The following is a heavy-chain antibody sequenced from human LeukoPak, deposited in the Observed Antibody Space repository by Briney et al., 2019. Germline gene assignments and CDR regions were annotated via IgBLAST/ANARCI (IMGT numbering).Heavy chain of an antibody. CDR1: GYTFTGYY. Sequence: ASVKVSCKASGYTFTGYYMHWVRQAPGQGLEWMGWINPNSGGTNYAQKFQGRVTMTRDTSISTAYMELSRLRSDDTAVYYCARGHSGYALKKEKPNWFDPWGQGTLVTVSS. CDR2: INPNSGGT. CDR3: ARGHSGYALKKEKPNWFDP. J-gene: IGHJ5*02. V-gene: IGHV1-2*02. D-gene: IGHD5-12*01.